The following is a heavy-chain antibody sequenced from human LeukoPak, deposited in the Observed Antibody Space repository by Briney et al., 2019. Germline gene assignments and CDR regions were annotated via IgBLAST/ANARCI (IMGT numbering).Heavy chain of an antibody. D-gene: IGHD2-2*02. J-gene: IGHJ5*02. CDR1: GYTLTDYY. Sequence: ASVKDSCKAPGYTLTDYYIHWLRQPPGKGLAWMGWINSESGGTNYAQKIQGRVTMTRDTSKSTAYMELSRIRSDRTVVYCCARARKPDIVVVPAAIPPTSFDPSGQRTLVTVSS. CDR3: ARARKPDIVVVPAAIPPTSFDP. V-gene: IGHV1-2*02. CDR2: INSESGGT.